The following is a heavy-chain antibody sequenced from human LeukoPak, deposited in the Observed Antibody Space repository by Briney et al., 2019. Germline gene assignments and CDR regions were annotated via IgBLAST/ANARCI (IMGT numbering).Heavy chain of an antibody. CDR2: IYYSETT. D-gene: IGHD4-11*01. CDR1: GGSINSANYY. J-gene: IGHJ6*03. V-gene: IGHV4-39*07. CDR3: ARNYSNLNYYYYYMDV. Sequence: SETLSLTCTVSGGSINSANYYWGWLRQPPGKGLEWIGSIYYSETTYDNPSLKSRVTISVDTSKHQFSLKLSSVTAADTAVYYCARNYSNLNYYYYYMDVWGKGTTVTVSS.